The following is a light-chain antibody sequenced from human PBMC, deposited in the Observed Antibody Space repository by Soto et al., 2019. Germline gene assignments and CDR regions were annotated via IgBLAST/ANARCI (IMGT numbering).Light chain of an antibody. CDR1: QSISNY. CDR2: AAS. Sequence: DIQMTQSPSSLSASVGDRVTITCRASQSISNYLNWYQQKPGKAPKLLIYAASSMQSGVPSRFSGSGSETNFTLTINSLQPDDSATYYGQLSFSPLWTFGQGTKVEV. CDR3: QLSFSPLWT. V-gene: IGKV1-39*01. J-gene: IGKJ1*01.